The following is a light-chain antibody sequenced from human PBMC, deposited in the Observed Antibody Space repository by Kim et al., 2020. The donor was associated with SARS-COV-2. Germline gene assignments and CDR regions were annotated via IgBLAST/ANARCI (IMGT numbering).Light chain of an antibody. CDR2: GAF. Sequence: DIQMTQFPSSLSASVGDRVTITCRASQTITNYLNWYQQKPGKAPKVLIYGAFSLQSGVPSRFNGNGSGTDFTLTISSLQPEDFATYFCQQSYSTPVTFGGGTKVDIK. V-gene: IGKV1-39*01. CDR1: QTITNY. CDR3: QQSYSTPVT. J-gene: IGKJ4*01.